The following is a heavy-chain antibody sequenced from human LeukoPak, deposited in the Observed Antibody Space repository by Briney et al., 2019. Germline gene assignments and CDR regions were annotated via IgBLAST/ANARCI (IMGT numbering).Heavy chain of an antibody. V-gene: IGHV1-46*01. CDR1: GYTFTSYY. CDR3: AKDRWRDGSSSFDN. D-gene: IGHD6-6*01. CDR2: INPSGGST. Sequence: ASVKVSCKASGYTFTSYYMHWVRQAPGQGLEWMGIINPSGGSTSYAQKFQGRVTMTTDTSTSTAYMELRNLRSDDTAVYYCAKDRWRDGSSSFDNWGQGTLVTVSS. J-gene: IGHJ4*02.